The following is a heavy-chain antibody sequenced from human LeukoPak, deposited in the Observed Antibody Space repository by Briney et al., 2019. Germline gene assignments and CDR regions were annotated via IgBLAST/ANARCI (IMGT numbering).Heavy chain of an antibody. CDR2: ISSSGGNI. CDR1: GFSFSDYY. D-gene: IGHD5-24*01. Sequence: GGSLRLSCAASGFSFSDYYTSWIRQAPGEGLEWVSYISSSGGNIYYADSVKGRFTISRDNARNSLYLQMNSLRAEDTAVYYCARADGYNPIYYYYGMDVWGQGTTVTVSS. V-gene: IGHV3-11*01. CDR3: ARADGYNPIYYYYGMDV. J-gene: IGHJ6*02.